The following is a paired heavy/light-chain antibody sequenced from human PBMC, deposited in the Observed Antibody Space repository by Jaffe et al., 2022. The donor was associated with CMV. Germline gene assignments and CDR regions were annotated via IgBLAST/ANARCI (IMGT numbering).Heavy chain of an antibody. V-gene: IGHV3-7*01. Sequence: EVRLVESGGGLVQPGGSLRLSCADSGFTFSSYWVSWVRQAPGKGLEWVANINEDGSDKYYVDSVKGRFTISRDNAKSSLYLQMNSLRVEDTAVYYCAISSPVRPSGYWGQGTLVTV. J-gene: IGHJ4*02. CDR1: GFTFSSYW. CDR2: INEDGSDK. D-gene: IGHD6-6*01. CDR3: AISSPVRPSGY.
Light chain of an antibody. CDR1: GGHSSYA. CDR3: QAWGTGFWV. CDR2: VNSDGSH. J-gene: IGLJ3*02. V-gene: IGLV4-69*01. Sequence: QVVVTQSPSASASLGASVKLTCTLTGGHSSYAIAWHQQQPEKGPRFLMKVNSDGSHSKGGGIPDRFSGSSSGDERYLTISSLQSEDEADYYCQAWGTGFWVFGGGTKLTVL.